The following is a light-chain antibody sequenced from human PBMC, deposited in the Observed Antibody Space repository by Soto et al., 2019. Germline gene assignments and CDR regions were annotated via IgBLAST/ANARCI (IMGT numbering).Light chain of an antibody. CDR1: QSVSSSY. CDR2: GAS. V-gene: IGKV3-20*01. J-gene: IGKJ3*01. Sequence: EIVLTQSPGTLSLSPGERATLSCRASQSVSSSYLAWYQQKPGQAPRLLIYGASSRATGIPDRFSGSGSRTDFTLTISRLEPEGSAGDYCQRYGSAPATVGPGTKVDIK. CDR3: QRYGSAPAT.